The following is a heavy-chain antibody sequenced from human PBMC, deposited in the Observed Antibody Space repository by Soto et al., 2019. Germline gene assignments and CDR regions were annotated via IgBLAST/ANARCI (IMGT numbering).Heavy chain of an antibody. CDR1: GFTFDDYA. CDR3: AKDKSSSAVDAFDI. J-gene: IGHJ3*02. CDR2: ISWNSGRI. Sequence: EVQLVKSGGGLVQPGRSLRLSCAASGFTFDDYAMHWVRQAPGKGLEWVSGISWNSGRIGYADSVKGRFTVSRDNAKNSLYLQMNSLRAEDTALYYCAKDKSSSAVDAFDIWGQGTMVTVSS. V-gene: IGHV3-9*01. D-gene: IGHD6-6*01.